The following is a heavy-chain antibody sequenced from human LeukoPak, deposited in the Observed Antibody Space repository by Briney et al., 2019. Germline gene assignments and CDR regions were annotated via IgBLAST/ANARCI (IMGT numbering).Heavy chain of an antibody. Sequence: GGSLRLSCAASGFTFSDYYMSWIRQAPGKGLEWVSYISSSGSTIYYADSVKGRFTISRDNAKNSLYLQMNSLRAEDTAVYYCARVHVDIVVVPAARFTYYYMDVWGKGTTVTISS. D-gene: IGHD2-2*01. CDR3: ARVHVDIVVVPAARFTYYYMDV. V-gene: IGHV3-11*04. CDR1: GFTFSDYY. CDR2: ISSSGSTI. J-gene: IGHJ6*03.